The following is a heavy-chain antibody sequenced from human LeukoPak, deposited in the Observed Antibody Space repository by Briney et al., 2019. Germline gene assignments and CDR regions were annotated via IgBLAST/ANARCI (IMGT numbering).Heavy chain of an antibody. V-gene: IGHV4-61*02. CDR2: IYTSGST. CDR3: ARLPYGSGFWLHREGRDV. Sequence: SETLSLTCTVSGGSISRGSYYWRWIRQPAGKGLEWIGRIYTSGSTNYNPSLKSRVTISVDTSKKQFSMNLTSVTAADTAVYYCARLPYGSGFWLHREGRDVWGKGTTVTISS. CDR1: GGSISRGSYY. J-gene: IGHJ6*04. D-gene: IGHD3-10*01.